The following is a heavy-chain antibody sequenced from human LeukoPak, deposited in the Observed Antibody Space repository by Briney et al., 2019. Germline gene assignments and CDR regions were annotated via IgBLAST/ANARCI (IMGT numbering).Heavy chain of an antibody. Sequence: GGSLRLSCAASGFTFSSYGMHWARQAPGKGLEWVAVISYDGSNKYYADSVKGRFTISRDNSKNTLYLQMNSLRAEGTAVYYCARDRRPMIVVAPGDYWGQGTLVTVSS. CDR3: ARDRRPMIVVAPGDY. J-gene: IGHJ4*02. CDR2: ISYDGSNK. D-gene: IGHD3-22*01. V-gene: IGHV3-30*19. CDR1: GFTFSSYG.